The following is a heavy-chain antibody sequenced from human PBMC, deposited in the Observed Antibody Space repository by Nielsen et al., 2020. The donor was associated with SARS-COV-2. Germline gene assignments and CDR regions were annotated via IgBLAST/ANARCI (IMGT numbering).Heavy chain of an antibody. CDR2: ISYTGNT. CDR1: GVSIDSSSYF. D-gene: IGHD3-16*01. Sequence: SETLSLTCSVSGVSIDSSSYFWGWIRQPPGKGLEYIWYISYTGNTYSDPSLKSRVTISRDTSKNQFSLKLTSVTAADTAVYYCARGGSYFDYWGQGTLVTVSS. V-gene: IGHV4-30-4*08. CDR3: ARGGSYFDY. J-gene: IGHJ4*02.